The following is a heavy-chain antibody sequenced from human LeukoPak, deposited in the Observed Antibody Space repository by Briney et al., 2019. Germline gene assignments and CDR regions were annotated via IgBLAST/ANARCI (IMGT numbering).Heavy chain of an antibody. CDR1: GVSVSTSH. CDR2: LSYTGNP. Sequence: PSDPLSLTCNVSGVSVSTSHWNWIRQRPGKGLEWIGCLSYTGNPDYNPSLKRRVSISLGSSNKRFSLRLTSVPAAATAVYYCSEGYFEPFDHWGAGILVTVSS. V-gene: IGHV4-59*02. D-gene: IGHD2/OR15-2a*01. J-gene: IGHJ4*02. CDR3: SEGYFEPFDH.